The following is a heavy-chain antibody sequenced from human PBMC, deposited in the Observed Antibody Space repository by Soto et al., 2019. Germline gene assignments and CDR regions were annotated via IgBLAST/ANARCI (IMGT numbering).Heavy chain of an antibody. CDR2: INAGNGNT. CDR3: ATGSRSDY. D-gene: IGHD2-15*01. CDR1: GYTFTSYA. V-gene: IGHV1-3*05. Sequence: QVQLVQSGAEEKKPGASVKVSCKASGYTFTSYAVHWVRQAPGQRLEWLGWINAGNGNTKYSQKFQGRLTITRDTTASTAFMELSSLTSEDTAVYYCATGSRSDYWGQGTLVTVSS. J-gene: IGHJ4*02.